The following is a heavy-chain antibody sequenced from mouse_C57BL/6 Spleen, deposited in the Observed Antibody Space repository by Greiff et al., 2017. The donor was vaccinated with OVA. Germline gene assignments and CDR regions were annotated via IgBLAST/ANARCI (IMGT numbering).Heavy chain of an antibody. CDR3: ARPTWYFDV. V-gene: IGHV1-26*01. CDR2: INPNNGGT. Sequence: VQLQQSGPELVKPGASVKISCKASGYTFTDYYMNWVKQSHGKSLEWIGDINPNNGGTSYNQKFKGKATLTVDKSSSTAYMELRSLTSEDSAVYYCARPTWYFDVWGTGTTVTVSS. J-gene: IGHJ1*03. CDR1: GYTFTDYY.